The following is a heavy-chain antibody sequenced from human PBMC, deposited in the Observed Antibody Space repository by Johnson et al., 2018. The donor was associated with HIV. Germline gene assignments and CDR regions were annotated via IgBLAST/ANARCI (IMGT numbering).Heavy chain of an antibody. CDR3: ASREVGAKSEHAFDI. J-gene: IGHJ3*02. CDR2: ISYAGDNQ. Sequence: QMLLVESGGGVVRPGGSLRLSCAASGFTFDDYGMRWVRQALVRGLEWVAVISYAGDNQYYADSVTGRFTISRDNSKNTLYLQMNSLRAEDTAVYYCASREVGAKSEHAFDIWGQGTMVTVSS. CDR1: GFTFDDYG. D-gene: IGHD1-26*01. V-gene: IGHV3-30*03.